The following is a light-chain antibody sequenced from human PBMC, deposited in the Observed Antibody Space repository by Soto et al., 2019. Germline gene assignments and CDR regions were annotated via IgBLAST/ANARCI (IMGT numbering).Light chain of an antibody. CDR1: QSGSSSY. CDR2: GSS. Sequence: EIVWTQSPGTLSLSPRARATLSCRASQSGSSSYLAGYQQKPGQDTRLLIYGSSSRATGIPDRFSGSGSGTDCTITISRLEPEDFAVYDCQQYGSSQLTFGPGTKVDIK. J-gene: IGKJ3*01. CDR3: QQYGSSQLT. V-gene: IGKV3-20*01.